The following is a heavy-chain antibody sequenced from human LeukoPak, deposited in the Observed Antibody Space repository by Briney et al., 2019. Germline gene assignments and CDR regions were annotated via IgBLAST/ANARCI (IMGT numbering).Heavy chain of an antibody. V-gene: IGHV2-5*02. Sequence: SGPTLVKPTETLTLTCTVSGVSLSSSGVGVGWIRQPPGKALEWLALIYWDDDTRYSPSLRNRLTINKDTSKNQVVLTMTNMDPVDTATYYCAHSFLGGYYDILTGYYPFDYWGQGTLVTVSS. CDR2: IYWDDDT. J-gene: IGHJ4*02. D-gene: IGHD3-9*01. CDR1: GVSLSSSGVG. CDR3: AHSFLGGYYDILTGYYPFDY.